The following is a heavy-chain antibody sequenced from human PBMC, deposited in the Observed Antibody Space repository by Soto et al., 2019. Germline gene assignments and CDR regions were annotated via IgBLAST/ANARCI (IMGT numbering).Heavy chain of an antibody. CDR3: TSLYYGH. J-gene: IGHJ4*02. V-gene: IGHV3-15*01. CDR2: IKSKADGGTT. D-gene: IGHD4-17*01. CDR1: EFTFANAW. Sequence: GSLRLSWAASEFTFANAWISSVRQAPGKGLEWVGRIKSKADGGTTDYAAPVKGRFTISRDESQNTLYLQMNSLKTEDTAVYYCTSLYYGHWGQGTLVTVSS.